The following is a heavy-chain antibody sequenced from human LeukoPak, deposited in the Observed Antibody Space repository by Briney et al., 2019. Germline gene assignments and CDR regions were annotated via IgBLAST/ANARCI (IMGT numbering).Heavy chain of an antibody. J-gene: IGHJ4*02. CDR3: ARVYDFWSGYYGY. D-gene: IGHD3-3*01. CDR1: GFTFSSYW. V-gene: IGHV3-7*03. Sequence: GGSLGLSCAASGFTFSSYWMSWVRQAPGKGLEWVANIKQDGSEKYYVDSVKGRFTISRDNAKNSLYLQMNSLRAEDTAVYYCARVYDFWSGYYGYWGQGTLVTVSS. CDR2: IKQDGSEK.